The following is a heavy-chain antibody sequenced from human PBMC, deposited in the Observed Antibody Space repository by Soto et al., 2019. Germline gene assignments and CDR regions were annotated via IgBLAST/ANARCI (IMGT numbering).Heavy chain of an antibody. V-gene: IGHV4-39*07. CDR1: GGSISSSSYY. CDR2: IYYSGST. D-gene: IGHD5-18*01. CDR3: ARAGRYGLLRD. J-gene: IGHJ4*02. Sequence: PSETLSLTCTVSGGSISSSSYYWGWIRQPPGKGLEWIGSIYYSGSTYYNPSLKSRVTISVDTSKNQFSLKLRSVTAADTAVYYCARAGRYGLLRDWAQGTLVTVSS.